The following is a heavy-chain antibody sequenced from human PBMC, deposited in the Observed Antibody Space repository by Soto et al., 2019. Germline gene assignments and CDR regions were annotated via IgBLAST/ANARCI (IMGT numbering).Heavy chain of an antibody. V-gene: IGHV3-21*01. Sequence: GGSLRLSWAASGFSFSTSIMYWFRPSPGKGLEWVSSISSTGSFIYYADSLKGRFTISRDNADNSLFLQMNNLRAEDTAVYYCARLSRANYDFWSGDYYFDSWGQGNLVTVSS. CDR1: GFSFSTSI. CDR2: ISSTGSFI. CDR3: ARLSRANYDFWSGDYYFDS. J-gene: IGHJ4*02. D-gene: IGHD3-3*01.